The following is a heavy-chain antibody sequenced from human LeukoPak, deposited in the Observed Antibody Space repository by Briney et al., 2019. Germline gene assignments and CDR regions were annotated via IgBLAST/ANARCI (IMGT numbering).Heavy chain of an antibody. CDR3: ARGSQLVYY. CDR2: ISSSSSHI. CDR1: GFTFSSYS. D-gene: IGHD6-13*01. Sequence: PGGSLRLSCAASGFTFSSYSMNWVRQAPGKGLEWVSSISSSSSHIYYADSVKGRFTISRDNAENSLYLQMNSLRAEDTAVYYCARGSQLVYYRGQGTLVTVSS. V-gene: IGHV3-21*01. J-gene: IGHJ4*02.